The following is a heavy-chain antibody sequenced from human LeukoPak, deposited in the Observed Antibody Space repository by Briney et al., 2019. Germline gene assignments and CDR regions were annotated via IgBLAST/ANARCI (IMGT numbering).Heavy chain of an antibody. CDR1: GFTFSSYA. CDR3: AKDLLGLYYFDY. V-gene: IGHV3-23*01. J-gene: IGHJ4*02. CDR2: ISGSGGST. Sequence: PGGSLRLSCAASGFTFSSYAMSWVRQAPGKGLEWVSAISGSGGSTYYADSVKGRFTISRDSSKNTLYLQMNSLRAEDTAVYYCAKDLLGLYYFDYWGQGTLVTVSP.